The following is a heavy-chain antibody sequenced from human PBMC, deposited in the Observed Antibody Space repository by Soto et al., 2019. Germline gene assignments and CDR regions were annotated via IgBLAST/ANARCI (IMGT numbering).Heavy chain of an antibody. CDR2: INHSGST. V-gene: IGHV4-34*01. CDR1: GGSFSGYY. J-gene: IGHJ4*02. Sequence: QVQLQQWGAGLLKPSETLSLTCAVYGGSFSGYYWSWIRQPPGKGLEWIGEINHSGSTNYNPSLKSRVTISVDTSKNQFSLELSSVTAADTAVYYCARGATNRVAALGYWGQGTLVTVSS. D-gene: IGHD5-12*01. CDR3: ARGATNRVAALGY.